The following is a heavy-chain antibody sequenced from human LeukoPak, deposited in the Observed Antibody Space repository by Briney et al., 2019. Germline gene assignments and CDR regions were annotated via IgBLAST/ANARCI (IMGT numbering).Heavy chain of an antibody. D-gene: IGHD2-8*01. Sequence: ASVKVSCKAFGYTFTSNYMHWVRQAPGQGLEWMGIINPSGGSTSYAQKFQGRVTMTRDMSTSTVYMELSSLRSEDTAVYYCARVSCTNGVCSTPYNWFDPWGQGTLVTVSS. CDR1: GYTFTSNY. V-gene: IGHV1-46*01. CDR3: ARVSCTNGVCSTPYNWFDP. CDR2: INPSGGST. J-gene: IGHJ5*02.